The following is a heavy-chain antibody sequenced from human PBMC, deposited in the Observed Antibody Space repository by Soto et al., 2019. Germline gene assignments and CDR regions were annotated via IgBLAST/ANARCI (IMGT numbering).Heavy chain of an antibody. CDR2: IYFSGST. V-gene: IGHV4-39*01. J-gene: IGHJ3*02. CDR1: GGSITSSSYY. CDR3: ASQRGGWYYAFDI. Sequence: QLQLQESGPGLVKPSETLSLTCTVSGGSITSSSYYWGWIRQPPGKGLEWIGSIYFSGSTYYNPSLKSRVTISIDTSKNQFALQLSSVTAADTAVYYCASQRGGWYYAFDIWGQGTMVTVSS. D-gene: IGHD6-19*01.